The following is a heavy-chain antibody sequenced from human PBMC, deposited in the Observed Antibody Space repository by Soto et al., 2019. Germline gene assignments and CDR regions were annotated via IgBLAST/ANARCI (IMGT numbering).Heavy chain of an antibody. CDR3: ARLALWFSTSDFCFDY. CDR2: INAGNGDT. Sequence: QVHLVQSGAEVKKPGASVKVSCKTSGYTFTSYTIHWVRQAPGQRLEWMGWINAGNGDTKYSQKFQGRVTITSDTSATSAYMELGSLRTEDRAGYFFARLALWFSTSDFCFDYWGQGTPVTVSS. D-gene: IGHD6-13*01. V-gene: IGHV1-3*01. J-gene: IGHJ4*02. CDR1: GYTFTSYT.